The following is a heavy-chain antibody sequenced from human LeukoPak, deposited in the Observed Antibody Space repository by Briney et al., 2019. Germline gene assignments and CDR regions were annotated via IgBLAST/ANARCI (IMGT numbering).Heavy chain of an antibody. CDR2: INPSGGST. CDR1: GYTFTSYY. CDR3: ARDYGSGWYRFDY. Sequence: GASVKVSCKASGYTFTSYYMHWVRQAPGQGLEWMGIINPSGGSTSYAQKFQGRVTMTRDMPTSTVCMELSSLRSEDTAVYYCARDYGSGWYRFDYWGQGTLVTVSS. V-gene: IGHV1-46*01. D-gene: IGHD6-19*01. J-gene: IGHJ4*02.